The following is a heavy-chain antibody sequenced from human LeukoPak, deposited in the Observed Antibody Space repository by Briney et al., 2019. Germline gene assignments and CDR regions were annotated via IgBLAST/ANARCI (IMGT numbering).Heavy chain of an antibody. CDR3: GRGVYYSGSGSYHTVLWSFDP. Sequence: SETLSLTCAVSGGSISSGGYSWSWIRQPPGKGLEWIGYIYHSGTTSYNPSLRSRVTISIDTSKNQFSLKLSSVTAADTAVYFCGRGVYYSGSGSYHTVLWSFDPWGQGTLVTASS. V-gene: IGHV4-30-2*01. CDR2: IYHSGTT. J-gene: IGHJ5*02. CDR1: GGSISSGGYS. D-gene: IGHD3-10*01.